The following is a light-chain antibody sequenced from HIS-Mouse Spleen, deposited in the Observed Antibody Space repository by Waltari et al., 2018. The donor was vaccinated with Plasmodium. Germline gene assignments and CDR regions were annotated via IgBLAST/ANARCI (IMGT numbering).Light chain of an antibody. CDR3: NSRDSSGNHVV. CDR1: SLRSYY. CDR2: GKN. J-gene: IGLJ2*01. V-gene: IGLV3-19*01. Sequence: SSELTQDPAVSVPLGQTVRITCQGDSLRSYYASWYQQKPGQAPVLVIHGKNNRPPGIPDRFSGSSSGNTASLTITGAQAEDEADYYCNSRDSSGNHVVFGGGTKLTVL.